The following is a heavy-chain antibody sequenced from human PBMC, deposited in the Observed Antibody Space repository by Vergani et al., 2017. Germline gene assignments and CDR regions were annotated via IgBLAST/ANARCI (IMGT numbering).Heavy chain of an antibody. Sequence: EVQLVQSGAEVKKPGESLKISCQISGYSFTNYWIGWVRQMPGRGLEWMGIIHPADSDTIYSPSFQGQVPISVDQSLSTAYLQRSSLRASDSAMYYCARLYGRDSSGSKYFDYWGQGTLVTVSS. CDR1: GYSFTNYW. CDR3: ARLYGRDSSGSKYFDY. D-gene: IGHD3-22*01. CDR2: IHPADSDT. J-gene: IGHJ4*02. V-gene: IGHV5-51*01.